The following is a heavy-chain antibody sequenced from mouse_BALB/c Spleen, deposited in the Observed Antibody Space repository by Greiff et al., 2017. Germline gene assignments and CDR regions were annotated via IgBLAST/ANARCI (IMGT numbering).Heavy chain of an antibody. J-gene: IGHJ4*01. Sequence: EVQLVESGGDLVKPGGSLKLSCAASGFTFSSYGMSWVRQTPDKRLEWVATISSGGSYTYYPDSVKGRFTISRDNAKNTLYLQMSSLKSEDTAMYYCARHDGNYGGYYAMDYWGQGTSVTVSS. CDR2: ISSGGSYT. V-gene: IGHV5-6*01. CDR3: ARHDGNYGGYYAMDY. D-gene: IGHD2-1*01. CDR1: GFTFSSYG.